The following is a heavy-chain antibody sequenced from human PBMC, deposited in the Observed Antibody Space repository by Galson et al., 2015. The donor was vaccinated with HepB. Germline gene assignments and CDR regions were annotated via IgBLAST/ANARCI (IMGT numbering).Heavy chain of an antibody. CDR1: GYTFTSYD. CDR3: ASGIVTSQDWFDP. V-gene: IGHV1-8*01. Sequence: SVKVSCKASGYTFTSYDINWVRQATGQGLEWMGWMNPNSGNTGYAQKLQGRVTMTRNTSISTAYMELSSLRSEDTAVYYCASGIVTSQDWFDPWGQGTLVTVSS. CDR2: MNPNSGNT. D-gene: IGHD2-21*01. J-gene: IGHJ5*02.